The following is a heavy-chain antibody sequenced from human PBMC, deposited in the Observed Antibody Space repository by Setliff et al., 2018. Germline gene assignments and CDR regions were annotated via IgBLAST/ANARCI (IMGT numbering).Heavy chain of an antibody. CDR2: IYTDGST. J-gene: IGHJ6*03. Sequence: ASETLSLTCTVSGGSLSSYNYWSWIRQPAGKGLEWIGQIYTDGSTNYNHSLKSRVTISVDKTKNQFSLKLSTVNAADTAVYYCARMSGFLCMDVWGKGTTVTVSS. D-gene: IGHD3-3*01. CDR3: ARMSGFLCMDV. CDR1: GGSLSSYNY. V-gene: IGHV4-61*09.